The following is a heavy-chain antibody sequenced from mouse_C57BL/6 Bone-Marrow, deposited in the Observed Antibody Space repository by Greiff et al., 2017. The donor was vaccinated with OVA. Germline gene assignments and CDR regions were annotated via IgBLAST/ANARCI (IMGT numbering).Heavy chain of an antibody. CDR3: ARRGGYDTFAY. J-gene: IGHJ3*01. D-gene: IGHD2-2*01. CDR1: GYAFSSSW. CDR2: IYPGDGDT. V-gene: IGHV1-82*01. Sequence: VQLQQSGPELVKPGASVKISCKASGYAFSSSWMNWVKQRPGKGLEWIGRIYPGDGDTNYNGKFKGKATLTADKPSSTAYMQLSSLTSEDSAVYFCARRGGYDTFAYWGQGTLVTVSA.